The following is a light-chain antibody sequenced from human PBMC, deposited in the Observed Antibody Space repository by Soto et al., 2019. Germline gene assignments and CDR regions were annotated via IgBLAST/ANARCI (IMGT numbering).Light chain of an antibody. J-gene: IGKJ3*01. CDR3: QQYNNWPRT. Sequence: DIVMTQSPVTLSVSPGERATLSCRASQGVSSNLAWYQQKPGQAPRLLIYGASTRAAGIPARFGGSGSGTECTLTINSLQSEDFAVYYCQQYNNWPRTFGPGTKVDIK. V-gene: IGKV3-15*01. CDR2: GAS. CDR1: QGVSSN.